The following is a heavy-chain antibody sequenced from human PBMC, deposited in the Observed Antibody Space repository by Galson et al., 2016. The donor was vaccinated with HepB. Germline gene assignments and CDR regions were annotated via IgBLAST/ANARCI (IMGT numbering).Heavy chain of an antibody. CDR2: FDPEVGET. D-gene: IGHD2-2*01. V-gene: IGHV1-24*01. CDR3: ATDHCSRTRCCYWGRLDV. CDR1: GYSLTELS. Sequence: SVKVSCKVSGYSLTELSIHWVRQAPGKGLEWMGGFDPEVGETIYAQKFQGRVTMTEDTSSDTAYMELSSLRSDDPAVYYCATDHCSRTRCCYWGRLDVWGQGTTVTVSS. J-gene: IGHJ6*02.